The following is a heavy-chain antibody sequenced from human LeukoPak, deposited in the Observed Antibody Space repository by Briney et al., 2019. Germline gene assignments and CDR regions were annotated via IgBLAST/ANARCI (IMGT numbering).Heavy chain of an antibody. Sequence: QSGGSLRLSCAASGFTFSSYWMHWVRQAPGKGLVWVSRINSDGSSTSYADSVKGRFTISRDNAKNSLYLQMNSLRAEDTAVYYCARDPLGSYYYYYMDVWGKGTTVTVSS. D-gene: IGHD7-27*01. CDR3: ARDPLGSYYYYYMDV. V-gene: IGHV3-74*01. J-gene: IGHJ6*03. CDR2: INSDGSST. CDR1: GFTFSSYW.